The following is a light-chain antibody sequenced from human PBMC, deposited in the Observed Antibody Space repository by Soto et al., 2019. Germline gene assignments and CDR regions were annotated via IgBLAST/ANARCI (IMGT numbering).Light chain of an antibody. V-gene: IGKV3-15*01. CDR1: QSVSSN. CDR3: QQYNNWPGT. J-gene: IGKJ1*01. CDR2: RAS. Sequence: DILMTQSPATLSLSPGGRATLSCRASQSVSSNLAWYQQKPGQAPRLLIQRASTRATGIPARFSGSGSGTGFTLTISSLQSEDFAVYFCQQYNNWPGTFGQGTKVEIK.